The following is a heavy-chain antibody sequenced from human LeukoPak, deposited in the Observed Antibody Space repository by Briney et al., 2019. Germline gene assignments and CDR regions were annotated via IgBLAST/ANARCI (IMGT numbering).Heavy chain of an antibody. CDR1: GFTFSSYA. J-gene: IGHJ3*02. V-gene: IGHV3-30-3*01. CDR2: ISCDGSNK. Sequence: GGSLRLSCAASGFTFSSYAMHWVRQAPGKGLEWVAVISCDGSNKYYADSVKGRFTISRDNSKNTLYLQMNSLRAEDTAVYYCARDYYDSSGYWAPDAFDIWGQGTMVTVSS. CDR3: ARDYYDSSGYWAPDAFDI. D-gene: IGHD3-22*01.